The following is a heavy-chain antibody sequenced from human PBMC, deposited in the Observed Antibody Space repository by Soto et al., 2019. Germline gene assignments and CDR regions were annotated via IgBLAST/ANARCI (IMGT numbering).Heavy chain of an antibody. CDR1: GFTFSSYA. CDR2: ISGSGGST. Sequence: GGSLRLSCAASGFTFSSYAMSWVRQAPGKGLEWVSAISGSGGSTYYADSVKGRFTISRDNSKNTLYLQMNSLRAEDTAVYYCARSFGIAEAPDSWGRGTLVTVSS. J-gene: IGHJ5*01. V-gene: IGHV3-23*01. CDR3: ARSFGIAEAPDS. D-gene: IGHD6-13*01.